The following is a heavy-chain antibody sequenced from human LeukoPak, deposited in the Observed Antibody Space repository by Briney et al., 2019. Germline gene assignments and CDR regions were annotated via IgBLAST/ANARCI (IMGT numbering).Heavy chain of an antibody. D-gene: IGHD6-6*01. Sequence: GGSLRLSCAASGFPLRSYGMSWVRQAPGKGLEWVSAISGSGGSTYYADSVKGRFTISRDNSKNTVYLQMNSLRAEDTAVYYCATVSSLKDAFDIWGQGTMVTVSS. J-gene: IGHJ3*02. CDR1: GFPLRSYG. CDR3: ATVSSLKDAFDI. V-gene: IGHV3-23*01. CDR2: ISGSGGST.